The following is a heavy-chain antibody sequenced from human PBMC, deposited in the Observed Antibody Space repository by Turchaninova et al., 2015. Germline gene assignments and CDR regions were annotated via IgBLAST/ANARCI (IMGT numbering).Heavy chain of an antibody. CDR2: ISQTGNT. D-gene: IGHD2-21*02. CDR1: GYYRIRPS. CDR3: AMTADPRDGWYGHLYYYYYGMDV. J-gene: IGHJ6*02. V-gene: IGHV4-59*11. Sequence: QVQLQESGPCRVKPSSLTFTGSGYYRIRPSGGWVRPPPGKGLESSGYISQTGNTKYHPSLKTRVTISLDTAKTQFSLKLTSVTAADTALYFCAMTADPRDGWYGHLYYYYYGMDVWGPGTTVTVSS.